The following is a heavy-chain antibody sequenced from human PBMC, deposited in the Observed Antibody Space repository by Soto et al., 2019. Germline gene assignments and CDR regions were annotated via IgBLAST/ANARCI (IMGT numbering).Heavy chain of an antibody. J-gene: IGHJ6*02. CDR3: ASDSHTSQLEPNSYYYYGMDV. V-gene: IGHV1-46*01. CDR2: INPSGGST. Sequence: ASVKVSCKASGYTFTSYYMHWVRQAPGQGLEGMGIINPSGGSTSYAQKFQGRVTMTRDTSKSTVYMELSSLRSEDTAVYSCASDSHTSQLEPNSYYYYGMDVWGQGTTVTVSS. D-gene: IGHD1-1*01. CDR1: GYTFTSYY.